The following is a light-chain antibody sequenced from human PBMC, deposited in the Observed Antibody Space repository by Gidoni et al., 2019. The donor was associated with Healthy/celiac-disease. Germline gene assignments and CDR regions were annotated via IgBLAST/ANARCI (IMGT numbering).Light chain of an antibody. CDR3: QQYGSSPT. V-gene: IGKV3-20*01. J-gene: IGKJ2*01. Sequence: IVLPQPPGPLSLSPGERATLSCRASQSVSSSYLAWYQQKPGQAPRLLIDGASSRATGIPDRFSGSGSGTDFTLTISRLDPEDFALYYCQQYGSSPTFGQGTKLEIK. CDR2: GAS. CDR1: QSVSSSY.